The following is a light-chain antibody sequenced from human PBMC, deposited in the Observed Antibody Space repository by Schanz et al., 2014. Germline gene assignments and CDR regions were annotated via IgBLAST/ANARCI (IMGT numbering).Light chain of an antibody. Sequence: QSALTQPPSASGSPGQSVTISCTGTDVGGYNYVSWYQRHPGKAPKLMIYDVSKRPSGVPDRFSGSKSGNTASLTISGLQAEDEADYYCSSYAGSTTSWVFGGGTKLTVL. J-gene: IGLJ3*02. CDR1: DVGGYNY. CDR2: DVS. CDR3: SSYAGSTTSWV. V-gene: IGLV2-8*01.